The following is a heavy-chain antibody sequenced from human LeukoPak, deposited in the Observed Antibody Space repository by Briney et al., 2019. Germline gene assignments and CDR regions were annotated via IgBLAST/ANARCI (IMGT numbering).Heavy chain of an antibody. D-gene: IGHD5-24*01. V-gene: IGHV1-69*05. CDR3: ARGVRRDGYIDY. CDR1: GGTFSSYA. Sequence: SVKVSCKASGGTFSSYAISWVRQAPGQGLEWMGRIIPIFGTANYAQKFQGRVTITTDESTSTAYMELSSLRPEDTAVYYCARGVRRDGYIDYWGQGTLVTVSS. CDR2: IIPIFGTA. J-gene: IGHJ4*02.